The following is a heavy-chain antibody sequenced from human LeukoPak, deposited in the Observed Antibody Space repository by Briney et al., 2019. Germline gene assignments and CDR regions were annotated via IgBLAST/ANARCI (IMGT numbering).Heavy chain of an antibody. Sequence: SETLSLTCTVSGGSISSSSYYWGWIRQPPGKGLEWIGSIYYSGITYYNPSLKSRVTISVDTSKNQFSLKLSSVTAADTAVYYCARGRYCSSTSCLRGDAFDIWGQGTMVTVSS. D-gene: IGHD2-2*01. CDR1: GGSISSSSYY. CDR2: IYYSGIT. J-gene: IGHJ3*02. V-gene: IGHV4-39*07. CDR3: ARGRYCSSTSCLRGDAFDI.